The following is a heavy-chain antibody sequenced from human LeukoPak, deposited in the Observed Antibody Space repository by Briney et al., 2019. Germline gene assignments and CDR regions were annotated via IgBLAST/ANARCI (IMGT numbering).Heavy chain of an antibody. CDR1: GGTFSSYD. CDR2: MNPNSGNT. Sequence: GASVKVSCKASGGTFSSYDINWVRQATGQGLEWMGWMNPNSGNTGYAQKFQGRVTMTRNTSISTAYMELSSLRSEDTAVYYCARGQYYDFWSGYYSYYGMDVWGQGTTVTVSS. CDR3: ARGQYYDFWSGYYSYYGMDV. V-gene: IGHV1-8*02. D-gene: IGHD3-3*01. J-gene: IGHJ6*02.